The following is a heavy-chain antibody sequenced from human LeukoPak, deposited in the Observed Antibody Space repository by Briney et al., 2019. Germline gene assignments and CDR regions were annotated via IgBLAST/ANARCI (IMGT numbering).Heavy chain of an antibody. J-gene: IGHJ4*02. D-gene: IGHD6-19*01. Sequence: GGSLRLSCAASGFTFSKYWMLWVRQAPGKGLESVSRINTDGTVTTYADSVKGRFTDSRDNADNTMFLQMNSVRDEDTAVYYCATKQWLAPPPDSWGQGTPVTVSS. CDR3: ATKQWLAPPPDS. V-gene: IGHV3-74*01. CDR2: INTDGTVT. CDR1: GFTFSKYW.